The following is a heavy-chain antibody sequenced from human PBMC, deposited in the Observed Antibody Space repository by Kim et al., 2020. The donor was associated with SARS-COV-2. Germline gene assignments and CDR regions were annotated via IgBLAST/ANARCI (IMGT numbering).Heavy chain of an antibody. J-gene: IGHJ4*02. D-gene: IGHD2-2*01. V-gene: IGHV4-34*01. Sequence: RVTISVDTSKNQFSLKLSSVTAADTAVYYCARGGRGVVVPAAMRPYFDYWGQGTLVTVSS. CDR3: ARGGRGVVVPAAMRPYFDY.